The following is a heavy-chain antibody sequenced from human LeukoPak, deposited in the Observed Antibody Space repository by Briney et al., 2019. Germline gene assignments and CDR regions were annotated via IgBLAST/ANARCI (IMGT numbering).Heavy chain of an antibody. CDR2: ISWNSGSI. D-gene: IGHD3-3*01. CDR1: GFTFDDYA. J-gene: IGHJ5*02. CDR3: AKDYDFWPGGGWFDP. V-gene: IGHV3-9*01. Sequence: RPGRSLRLSCAASGFTFDDYAMHWVRQAPGKGLEWVSGISWNSGSIGYADSVKGRFTISRDNAKNSLYLQMNSLRAEDTALYYCAKDYDFWPGGGWFDPWGQGTLVTVSS.